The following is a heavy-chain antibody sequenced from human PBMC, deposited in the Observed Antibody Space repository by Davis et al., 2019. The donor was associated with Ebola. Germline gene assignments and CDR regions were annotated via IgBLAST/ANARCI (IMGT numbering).Heavy chain of an antibody. V-gene: IGHV4-31*03. J-gene: IGHJ6*03. CDR3: AREVPFHNAVTTHYYYYMDV. CDR1: GGSISSGGHY. D-gene: IGHD4-17*01. Sequence: SETLSLTCTMSGGSISSGGHYWSWIRQPPGQGLEWIGYINYNGSTDYNPSLKSRLTISGDTSKSQFSLRLSSVTAADTAVYYCAREVPFHNAVTTHYYYYMDVWGKGTTVTVSS. CDR2: INYNGST.